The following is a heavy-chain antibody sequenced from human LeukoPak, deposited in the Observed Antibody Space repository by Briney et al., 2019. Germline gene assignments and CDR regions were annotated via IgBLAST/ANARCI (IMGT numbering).Heavy chain of an antibody. D-gene: IGHD1-26*01. CDR3: ARAGSGRSPDWFDP. V-gene: IGHV3-48*03. CDR2: ISGSGKNI. Sequence: GGSLRLSCAASGFTFSNYEMNWVRQAPGKGLEWVLYISGSGKNIYYADSVKGRFTISRDNAKNSLYLQMNSLRAEDTAVYYCARAGSGRSPDWFDPWGQGTLVTVSS. CDR1: GFTFSNYE. J-gene: IGHJ5*02.